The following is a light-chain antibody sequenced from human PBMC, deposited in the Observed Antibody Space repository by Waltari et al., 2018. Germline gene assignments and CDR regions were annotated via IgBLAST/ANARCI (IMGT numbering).Light chain of an antibody. Sequence: DIQMTQSPSTLSASIGDRVTITCRASQSITNWLAWYQQKPWKAPKLLIYKASTLESGVPSRFSGSGYGTEFTLTISSLKPDDFATYYCQQYNNYVATFGQGPKVEIK. CDR3: QQYNNYVAT. CDR2: KAS. J-gene: IGKJ1*01. V-gene: IGKV1-5*03. CDR1: QSITNW.